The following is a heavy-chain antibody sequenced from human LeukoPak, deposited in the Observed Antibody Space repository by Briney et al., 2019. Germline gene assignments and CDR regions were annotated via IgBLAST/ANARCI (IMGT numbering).Heavy chain of an antibody. CDR3: ARVGSSGWYYYYYYMDV. D-gene: IGHD6-19*01. CDR1: GGSISSYY. J-gene: IGHJ6*03. CDR2: IYYSGST. V-gene: IGHV4-59*01. Sequence: SETLSLTCTVSGGSISSYYWSWIRQPPGKGLEWIGYIYYSGSTNYNPSLKSRVTISVDTSKNQFPLKLSSVTAADTAVYYCARVGSSGWYYYYYYMDVWGKGTTVTISS.